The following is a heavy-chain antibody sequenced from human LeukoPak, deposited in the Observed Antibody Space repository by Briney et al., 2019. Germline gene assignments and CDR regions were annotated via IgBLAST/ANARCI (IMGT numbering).Heavy chain of an antibody. J-gene: IGHJ4*02. CDR3: AKDRTSVHLWLSDLDY. CDR1: GFTFSSYA. Sequence: GALRLSCAASGFTFSSYAMSWVRQAPGRGLEWVSSINSGADNTYYADSVKGRFTISRDNSKNTLFLQMNSLRAEDTAVYYCAKDRTSVHLWLSDLDYWGQGTLVTVSS. CDR2: INSGADNT. D-gene: IGHD5-18*01. V-gene: IGHV3-23*01.